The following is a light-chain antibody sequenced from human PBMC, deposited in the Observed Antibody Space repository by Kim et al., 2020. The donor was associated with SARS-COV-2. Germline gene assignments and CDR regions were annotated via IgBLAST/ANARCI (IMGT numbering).Light chain of an antibody. J-gene: IGLJ2*01. CDR3: QSYDSGLGGSI. Sequence: QSVLTQPPSVSGAPGQRVTISCTGSTSNIGAGYDVHWYQQLPGVAPKFIISSDTIRPSGVPDRFSASKSGTSASLAITGLQAEDEAEYFCQSYDSGLGGSIFGGETQLT. V-gene: IGLV1-40*01. CDR1: TSNIGAGYD. CDR2: SDT.